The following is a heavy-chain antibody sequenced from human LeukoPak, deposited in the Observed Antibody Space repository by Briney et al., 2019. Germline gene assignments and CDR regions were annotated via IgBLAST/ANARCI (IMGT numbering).Heavy chain of an antibody. Sequence: GRSLRLSCAASGFAFSDSAMHWVRQASGKGLEWVGRIRSKADSYATTYAASVKGRFTISRDDSKNMAYLQMDSLKTEDTAVYYCTRRHYYGSGSPDWYFDNWGRGTLVTVSS. CDR3: TRRHYYGSGSPDWYFDN. J-gene: IGHJ2*01. D-gene: IGHD3-10*01. CDR1: GFAFSDSA. V-gene: IGHV3-73*01. CDR2: IRSKADSYAT.